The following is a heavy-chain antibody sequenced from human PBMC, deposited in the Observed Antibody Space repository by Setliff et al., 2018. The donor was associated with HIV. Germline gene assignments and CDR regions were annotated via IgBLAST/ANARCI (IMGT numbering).Heavy chain of an antibody. J-gene: IGHJ6*02. CDR3: ARDQGSGSYYSTFDGEDIEYGMDV. D-gene: IGHD3-10*01. Sequence: GGSLSLSCAASGFTFSSYWMHWVRQAPGKGLVWVSLINSDGSSTSYADSVKGRVTITRDNAKNTLYLQMNSLRAEDTAVYYCARDQGSGSYYSTFDGEDIEYGMDVWGQGTTVTVSS. V-gene: IGHV3-74*01. CDR1: GFTFSSYW. CDR2: INSDGSST.